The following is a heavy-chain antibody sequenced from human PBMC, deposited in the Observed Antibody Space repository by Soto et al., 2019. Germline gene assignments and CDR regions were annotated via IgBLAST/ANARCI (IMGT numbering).Heavy chain of an antibody. J-gene: IGHJ6*02. CDR3: GGGGVYGSGVSARSSGMDA. CDR1: GLTVTNNF. D-gene: IGHD2-15*01. CDR2: VHSGGRT. V-gene: IGHV3-53*01. Sequence: EVQLLQSGGGLIQPGGSLRLSCAASGLTVTNNFMNWVRQAPGKGLEWVSVVHSGGRTYHADSVKGRFFISRDNSKNTRNLKMTIRRVGDRAVYYGGGGGVYGSGVSARSSGMDAWGQGTTVTVS.